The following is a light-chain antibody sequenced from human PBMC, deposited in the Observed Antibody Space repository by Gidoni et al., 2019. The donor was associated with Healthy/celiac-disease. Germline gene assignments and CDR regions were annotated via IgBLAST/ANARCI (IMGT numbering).Light chain of an antibody. CDR1: QSVSSY. CDR3: QQRSNWPALT. CDR2: DAS. Sequence: EIVLTQSPATLSLSPGERATLSCRASQSVSSYLAWYQLKPGQAPRLLIYDASNRATGIPARFSGSGSGTDFTLTISSLEPEDFAVYYCQQRSNWPALTFXGXTKVEIK. V-gene: IGKV3-11*01. J-gene: IGKJ4*01.